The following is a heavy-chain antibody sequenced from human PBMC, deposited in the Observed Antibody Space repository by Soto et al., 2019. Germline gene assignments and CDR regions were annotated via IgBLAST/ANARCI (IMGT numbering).Heavy chain of an antibody. D-gene: IGHD7-27*01. CDR1: GYTFTSYD. Sequence: ASVKVSCKASGYTFTSYDINWGRQATGQGLEWMGWMNPNSGNTGYAQKFQGRVTMTRNTSISTAYMELSSLRSEDTAVYYCARGPPLTGDFDYWGQGTLVTGSS. V-gene: IGHV1-8*01. CDR3: ARGPPLTGDFDY. CDR2: MNPNSGNT. J-gene: IGHJ4*02.